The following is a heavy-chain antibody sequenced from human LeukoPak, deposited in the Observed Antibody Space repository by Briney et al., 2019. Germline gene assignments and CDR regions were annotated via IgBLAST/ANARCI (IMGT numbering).Heavy chain of an antibody. D-gene: IGHD5-18*01. CDR1: GYTFTDYY. CDR2: IKPNSGGT. CDR3: ARGSPSRERQPFHF. Sequence: ASVKVSCKASGYTFTDYYIHWVRQAPGQGLEWMGWIKPNSGGTKYAQKFQGRVTLTRDTSISSAHLELSSLRFDDTAVYYCARGSPSRERQPFHFWGQGTMVTVSS. J-gene: IGHJ3*01. V-gene: IGHV1-2*02.